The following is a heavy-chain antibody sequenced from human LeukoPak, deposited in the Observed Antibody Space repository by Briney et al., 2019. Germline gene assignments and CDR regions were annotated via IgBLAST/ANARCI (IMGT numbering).Heavy chain of an antibody. J-gene: IGHJ4*02. CDR2: ITGSGGNT. CDR3: AKWGDYDVLTGYYVSDY. D-gene: IGHD3-9*01. CDR1: GFTFSNYA. Sequence: PGASLRLSCAASGFTFSNYAMSWVRQAPGKGLEWVSAITGSGGNTYYADSVKGRFTISRDNPKNTVFLQMNSLRAEDTAVYYCAKWGDYDVLTGYYVSDYWGQGTLVTVSS. V-gene: IGHV3-23*01.